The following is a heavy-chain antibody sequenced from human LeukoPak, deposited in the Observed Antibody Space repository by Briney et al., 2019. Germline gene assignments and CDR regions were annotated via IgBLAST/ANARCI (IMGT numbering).Heavy chain of an antibody. CDR1: GFTFDDYG. Sequence: GGSLRLSCAASGFTFDDYGMSWVRQAPGKGLEWVSYIRSSTRTIYYADSVKGRFAISSDNAKNSLYLQMNSLRAEDTAVYFCVRSLRNAFDIWGQGTMVTVSS. D-gene: IGHD3-3*01. J-gene: IGHJ3*02. CDR2: IRSSTRTI. CDR3: VRSLRNAFDI. V-gene: IGHV3-48*01.